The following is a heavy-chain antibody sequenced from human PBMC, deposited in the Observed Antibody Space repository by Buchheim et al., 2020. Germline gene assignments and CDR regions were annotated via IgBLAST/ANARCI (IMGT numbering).Heavy chain of an antibody. V-gene: IGHV3-30*18. CDR1: GFTFSSYG. CDR2: ISYDGRNK. J-gene: IGHJ4*02. Sequence: QVQLVESGGGVVQPGRSLRLSCAASGFTFSSYGMHWVRQAPGKGLEWVAVISYDGRNKYYADSVKGRFTISRDNSKNTLYLQMNSLRADDTAVYYCAKVTASGNYYWRFHYWGQGT. CDR3: AKVTASGNYYWRFHY. D-gene: IGHD1-26*01.